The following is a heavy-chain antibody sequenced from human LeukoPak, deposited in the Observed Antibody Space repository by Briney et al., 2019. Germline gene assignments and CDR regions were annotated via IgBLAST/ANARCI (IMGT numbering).Heavy chain of an antibody. V-gene: IGHV4-59*12. CDR2: IYYSGST. J-gene: IGHJ4*02. CDR3: ARGRVRAAAGRNFDY. CDR1: GGSISSYY. D-gene: IGHD6-13*01. Sequence: SETLSLTCTVSGGSISSYYWSWIRQPPGKGLEWIGYIYYSGSTNYNPSLKSRVTISVDTSKNQFSLKLSSVTAADTAVYYCARGRVRAAAGRNFDYWGQGTLVTVSS.